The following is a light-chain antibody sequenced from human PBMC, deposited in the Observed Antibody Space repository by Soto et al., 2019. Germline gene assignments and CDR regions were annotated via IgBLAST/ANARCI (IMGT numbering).Light chain of an antibody. V-gene: IGKV3D-20*01. CDR3: QQYGSSPVT. CDR2: ETS. CDR1: QSVSSNY. J-gene: IGKJ5*01. Sequence: DIVLTQSPATLSLSPGERATLSCGASQSVSSNYLAWYQLKPGLAPRLLIYETSSRPTGIPDRFSGSGSGTDCTLTISRLEPEDFAVYFCQQYGSSPVTFGQGTRLEIK.